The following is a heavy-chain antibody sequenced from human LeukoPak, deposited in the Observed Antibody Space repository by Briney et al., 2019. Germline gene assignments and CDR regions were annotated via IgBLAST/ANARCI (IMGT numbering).Heavy chain of an antibody. CDR2: IYYSGST. V-gene: IGHV4-59*01. CDR3: ARDRSSYGPDDY. Sequence: AETLSLTCTVSGGSISSYYWSWIRQPPGKRLEWIGYIYYSGSTNYNPSLKSRVTISVDTSKNQFSLKLSSVTAADTAVYYCARDRSSYGPDDYWGPGTLVTVSS. D-gene: IGHD5-18*01. J-gene: IGHJ4*02. CDR1: GGSISSYY.